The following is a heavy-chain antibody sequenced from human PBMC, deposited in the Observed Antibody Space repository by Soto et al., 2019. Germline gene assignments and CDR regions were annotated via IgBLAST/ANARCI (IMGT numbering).Heavy chain of an antibody. Sequence: PGGSLRLSCAASGFTFSSYSMNWVRQAPGKGLEWVSSISSSSSYIYYADSVKGRFTISRDNAKNSLYLQMNSLRAEDTAVHYCARDKTITMFGVAPHHDAFDIWGQGTMVTVSS. D-gene: IGHD3-3*01. V-gene: IGHV3-21*01. CDR2: ISSSSSYI. CDR1: GFTFSSYS. J-gene: IGHJ3*02. CDR3: ARDKTITMFGVAPHHDAFDI.